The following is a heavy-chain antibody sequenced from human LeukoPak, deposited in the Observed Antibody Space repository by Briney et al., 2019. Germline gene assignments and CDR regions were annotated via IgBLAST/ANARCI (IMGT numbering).Heavy chain of an antibody. CDR2: ISYDGSNK. J-gene: IGHJ4*02. CDR3: AKIPYCGGDCYSSPFDY. V-gene: IGHV3-30*18. Sequence: GGSLRLSCAASGFTFSSYGMHWVRQAPGKGLEWVAVISYDGSNKYYADSVKGRFTISRDNSKNTLYLQMNSLRAEDTAVYYCAKIPYCGGDCYSSPFDYWGQGTLVTVSS. D-gene: IGHD2-21*02. CDR1: GFTFSSYG.